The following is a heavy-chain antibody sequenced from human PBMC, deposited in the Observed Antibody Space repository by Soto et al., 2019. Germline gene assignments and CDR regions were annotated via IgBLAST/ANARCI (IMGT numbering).Heavy chain of an antibody. D-gene: IGHD6-13*01. Sequence: GGSLRLSCAASGFTFSSHAMSWVRQAPGKGLEWVSGISGSGGSTYYADYVKGRFTISRDNSKNTLYLQMNNLRAEDTAVYYCAKGSSSWYVPNDYWGQGTLVTVSS. CDR2: ISGSGGST. CDR3: AKGSSSWYVPNDY. CDR1: GFTFSSHA. J-gene: IGHJ4*02. V-gene: IGHV3-23*01.